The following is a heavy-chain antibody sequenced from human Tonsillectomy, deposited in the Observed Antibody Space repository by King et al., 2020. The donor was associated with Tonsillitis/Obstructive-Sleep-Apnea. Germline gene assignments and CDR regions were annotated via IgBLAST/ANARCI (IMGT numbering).Heavy chain of an antibody. V-gene: IGHV4-31*03. D-gene: IGHD3-10*01. CDR1: GGSISSGGYY. CDR3: ARATLTMVRGGNGMDV. Sequence: VQLQESGPGLVKPSQTLSLTCTVSGGSISSGGYYWSWIRQHPGKGLEWIGYIYYSGSTYYNPSLKSRVTISVDTSKNQFSLKLSSVTAADTAVYYCARATLTMVRGGNGMDVWGQGTTVTVSS. J-gene: IGHJ6*02. CDR2: IYYSGST.